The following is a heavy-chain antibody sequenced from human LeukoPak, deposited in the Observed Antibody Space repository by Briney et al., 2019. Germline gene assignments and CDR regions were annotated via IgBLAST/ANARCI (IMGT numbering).Heavy chain of an antibody. CDR1: GGSISSYY. Sequence: SETLSHTCTVSGGSISSYYWSWIRQPPGKGLEWIGYIYYSGSTNYNPSLKSRVTISVDTSKNQFSLKLSSVTAADTAVYYCARVSYYDSDVWGQGTLVTVSS. D-gene: IGHD3-22*01. J-gene: IGHJ4*02. CDR3: ARVSYYDSDV. V-gene: IGHV4-59*01. CDR2: IYYSGST.